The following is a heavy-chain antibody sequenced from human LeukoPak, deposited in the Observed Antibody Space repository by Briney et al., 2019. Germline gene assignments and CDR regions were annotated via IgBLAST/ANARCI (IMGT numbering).Heavy chain of an antibody. Sequence: SDTVSLTCTVSGGSISRYYWRWIRQPPGKGLEWLGYIYCSGNTNYNPSLKSRVTISVDTSKNQFSLKLSSMTAADTAVYYCASGGKHYYYYYMDVWGKGTTVTVSS. CDR1: GGSISRYY. CDR3: ASGGKHYYYYYMDV. V-gene: IGHV4-59*07. CDR2: IYCSGNT. J-gene: IGHJ6*03. D-gene: IGHD3-16*01.